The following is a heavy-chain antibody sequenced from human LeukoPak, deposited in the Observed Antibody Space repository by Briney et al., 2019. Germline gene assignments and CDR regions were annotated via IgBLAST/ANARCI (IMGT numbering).Heavy chain of an antibody. Sequence: ASVKVSCKASGYXFTDYYIHWVRQAPGQGLEWMGWINPNSGGTNYPQDFQGRVTMTRDTSISTAYMELSRLTSDDTAVYYCARAGGGLDYWGQGTLVTVSS. J-gene: IGHJ4*02. CDR3: ARAGGGLDY. CDR2: INPNSGGT. V-gene: IGHV1-2*02. CDR1: GYXFTDYY. D-gene: IGHD2-15*01.